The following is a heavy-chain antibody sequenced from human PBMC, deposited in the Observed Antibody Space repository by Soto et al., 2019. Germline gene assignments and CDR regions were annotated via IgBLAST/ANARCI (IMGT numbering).Heavy chain of an antibody. V-gene: IGHV3-33*01. D-gene: IGHD6-13*01. CDR3: ARLVGAAAGRFDP. Sequence: QEQLVESGGGVVQPGTSLRLSCVASGFTFNTYGMHWVRQAPGKGLEWVAAIWFDGSNKYYADSVKGQFTISRDNSKNTLYLQMNSLRAEDTGVYYCARLVGAAAGRFDPWGQGTLVIVSS. CDR2: IWFDGSNK. CDR1: GFTFNTYG. J-gene: IGHJ5*02.